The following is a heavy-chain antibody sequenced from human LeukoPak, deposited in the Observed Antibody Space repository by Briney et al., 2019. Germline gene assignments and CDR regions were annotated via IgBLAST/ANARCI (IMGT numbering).Heavy chain of an antibody. CDR2: INGNGAST. CDR3: EKDQGYSYYYRDY. V-gene: IGHV3-23*01. Sequence: PGGSLRLSCAGSGFTFNNHAMSWVRQAPGKGLEWVSSINGNGASTYYSDSVKGRFTISRDNSKNTLYLQMSSLRAEDTAIYYSEKDQGYSYYYRDYWGQGTRITVSS. J-gene: IGHJ4*02. D-gene: IGHD5-18*01. CDR1: GFTFNNHA.